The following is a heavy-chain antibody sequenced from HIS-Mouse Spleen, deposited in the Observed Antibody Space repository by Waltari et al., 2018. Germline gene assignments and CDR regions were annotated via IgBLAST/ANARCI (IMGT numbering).Heavy chain of an antibody. CDR2: IYYSGST. CDR1: GGPISSSSYV. Sequence: QLQLQESGPGLVKPSETLSPTCTGPGGPISSSSYVWGWIRQPPGKGLEWIGSIYYSGSTYYNPSLKSRVTISVDTSKNQFSLKLSSVTAADTAVYYCAREIPYSSSWYDWYFDLWGRGTLVTVSS. D-gene: IGHD6-13*01. CDR3: AREIPYSSSWYDWYFDL. V-gene: IGHV4-39*07. J-gene: IGHJ2*01.